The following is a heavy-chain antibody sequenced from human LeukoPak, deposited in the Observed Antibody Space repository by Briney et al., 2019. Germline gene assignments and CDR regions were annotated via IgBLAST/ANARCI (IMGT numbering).Heavy chain of an antibody. Sequence: PGGSLRLSCAASGFTFSSYSMNWVRQAPGKGLEWVSYISSSSSTIYYADSVKGRFTISRDNAKNSLYLQMNSLRAEDTAVYYCARRRGTTVTSFDYWGQGTLVTVSS. CDR3: ARRRGTTVTSFDY. V-gene: IGHV3-48*01. CDR1: GFTFSSYS. J-gene: IGHJ4*02. D-gene: IGHD4-17*01. CDR2: ISSSSSTI.